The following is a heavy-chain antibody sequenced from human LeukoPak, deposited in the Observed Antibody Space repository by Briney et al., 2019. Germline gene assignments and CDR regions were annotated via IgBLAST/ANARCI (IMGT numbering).Heavy chain of an antibody. J-gene: IGHJ5*02. D-gene: IGHD2-2*01. V-gene: IGHV4-34*01. Sequence: SETLSLTCAVYGGSFSGYYWSWIRQPPGKGLEWIGEINYSGSTNYNPSLKSRVTISVDTSKNQFSLKLSSVTAADTAVYYCARGSRYCSSTSCSKNWFDPWGQGTLVTVSS. CDR3: ARGSRYCSSTSCSKNWFDP. CDR1: GGSFSGYY. CDR2: INYSGST.